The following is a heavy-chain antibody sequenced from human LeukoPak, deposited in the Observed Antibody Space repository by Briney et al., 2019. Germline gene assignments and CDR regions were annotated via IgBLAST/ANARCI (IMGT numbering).Heavy chain of an antibody. CDR2: IKQDGSEK. J-gene: IGHJ4*02. CDR3: ARGPEYYDILTGYYHFDY. CDR1: GFTFGSYW. Sequence: GGSLRLSCAASGFTFGSYWMSWVRQAPGKGLEWVANIKQDGSEKYYVDSVKGRFTISRDNAKNSLYLQMNSLRAEDTAVYYCARGPEYYDILTGYYHFDYWGQGTLVTVSS. V-gene: IGHV3-7*03. D-gene: IGHD3-9*01.